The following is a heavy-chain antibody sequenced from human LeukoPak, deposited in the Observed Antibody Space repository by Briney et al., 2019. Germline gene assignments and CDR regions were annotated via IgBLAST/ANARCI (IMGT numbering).Heavy chain of an antibody. CDR3: TRLSSGWYGPDY. V-gene: IGHV3-73*01. J-gene: IGHJ4*02. D-gene: IGHD6-19*01. CDR2: IRSKANSYAT. CDR1: GFTFSGSA. Sequence: GGSLRLSCAASGFTFSGSAMHWVRQASGKGLEWVGRIRSKANSYATAYAASVKGRFTISRDDSKNTAYLQMNSLKTEDTAVYYCTRLSSGWYGPDYWGQGTLVTVSS.